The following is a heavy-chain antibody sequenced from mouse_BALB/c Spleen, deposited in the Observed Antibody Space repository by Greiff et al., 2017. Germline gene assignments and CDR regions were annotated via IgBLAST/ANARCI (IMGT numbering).Heavy chain of an antibody. Sequence: EVKLMESGAELVKPGASVKLSCTASGFNIKDTYMHWVKQRPEQGLEWIGRIDPANGNTKYDPKFQGKATITADTSSNTAYLQLSSLTSEDTAVYYCARVRFAYWGQGTLVTVSA. D-gene: IGHD2-14*01. V-gene: IGHV14-3*02. CDR1: GFNIKDTY. J-gene: IGHJ3*01. CDR2: IDPANGNT. CDR3: ARVRFAY.